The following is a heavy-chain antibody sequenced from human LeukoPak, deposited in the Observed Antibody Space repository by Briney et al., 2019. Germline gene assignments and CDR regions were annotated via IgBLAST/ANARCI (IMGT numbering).Heavy chain of an antibody. CDR3: AKDRGSGYNWNDVLDY. D-gene: IGHD1-20*01. V-gene: IGHV3-30*02. CDR2: ICYDGSKK. J-gene: IGHJ4*02. CDR1: GFTFSRYG. Sequence: GGSLRLSCAASGFTFSRYGMHWVRQAPGKGLEWVAVICYDGSKKYYVDSVKGRFTISRDTSKNTLYLQMNSLRAEDTAVYYCAKDRGSGYNWNDVLDYWGQGTLVTVS.